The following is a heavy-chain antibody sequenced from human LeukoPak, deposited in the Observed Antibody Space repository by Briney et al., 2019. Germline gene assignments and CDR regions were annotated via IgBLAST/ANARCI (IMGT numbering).Heavy chain of an antibody. D-gene: IGHD4-17*01. Sequence: PSETLSLTCTVSGGSISSYYWSWIRQPPGKGLEWIGYVSYTGGTNCNPSLKSRVTISLDTSKNQFSLRLSSVTAADTAVYYCASARMTSVTEFDYWGQGTLVTVSS. J-gene: IGHJ4*02. CDR2: VSYTGGT. V-gene: IGHV4-59*01. CDR1: GGSISSYY. CDR3: ASARMTSVTEFDY.